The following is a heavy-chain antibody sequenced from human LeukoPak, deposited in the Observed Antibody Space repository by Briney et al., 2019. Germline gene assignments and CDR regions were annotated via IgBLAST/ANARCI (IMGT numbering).Heavy chain of an antibody. CDR2: IYYSGST. V-gene: IGHV4-59*01. CDR3: AREAPDGFPDY. D-gene: IGHD5-24*01. Sequence: PSETLSLTCTVSGGSISSYYWSWIRQPPGKGLEWIGYIYYSGSTNYNPSLKSRVTISVDTSKNQFSLKLSTVTAADTAVYYCAREAPDGFPDYWGQGTLVTVSS. CDR1: GGSISSYY. J-gene: IGHJ4*02.